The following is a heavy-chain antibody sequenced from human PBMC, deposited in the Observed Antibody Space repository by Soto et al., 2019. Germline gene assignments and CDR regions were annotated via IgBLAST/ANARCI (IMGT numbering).Heavy chain of an antibody. CDR3: AFPATADFDY. CDR2: IYHSGTT. Sequence: QVQLQESGPGLVKSSGTLSLTCAVSGGSISSTNWWTWVRQSPGRGLEWIGEIYHSGTTNYSPSLKSRVNIAVDMSTNHLSLTLISVTAADTAVYYCAFPATADFDYWGKGILVTVSS. D-gene: IGHD1-1*01. CDR1: GGSISSTNW. V-gene: IGHV4-4*02. J-gene: IGHJ4*02.